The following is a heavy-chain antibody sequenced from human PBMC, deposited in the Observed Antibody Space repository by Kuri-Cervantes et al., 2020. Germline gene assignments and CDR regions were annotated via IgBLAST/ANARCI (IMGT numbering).Heavy chain of an antibody. V-gene: IGHV4-38-2*01. CDR3: ATLDTAVGGSYYNYYGMDV. CDR1: GYSISSGYF. CDR2: IYQSGST. J-gene: IGHJ6*02. D-gene: IGHD5-18*01. Sequence: SETLSLTCAVSGYSISSGYFWGWIRQPPGKGLEWIGSIYQSGSTYYNPSLKSRVSISVDTSKNQFALKLTSVTAADTAIYYCATLDTAVGGSYYNYYGMDVWGQGTTVTVSS.